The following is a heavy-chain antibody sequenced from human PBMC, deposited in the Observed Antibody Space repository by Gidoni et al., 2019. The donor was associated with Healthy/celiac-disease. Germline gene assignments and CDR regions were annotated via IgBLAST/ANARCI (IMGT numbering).Heavy chain of an antibody. CDR1: GGSISSYY. V-gene: IGHV4-4*07. J-gene: IGHJ4*02. Sequence: QVQLQESGPGLVQPSAPLSLPCTVSGGSISSYYWSWIRQPAGKGLEWIGRLYTSGSTNYNPSLTSRVTMSVYTSKNQCSLKLSSVTAADTAVYYCARDSMGVTGDYWGQGTLVTVSS. D-gene: IGHD2-2*01. CDR2: LYTSGST. CDR3: ARDSMGVTGDY.